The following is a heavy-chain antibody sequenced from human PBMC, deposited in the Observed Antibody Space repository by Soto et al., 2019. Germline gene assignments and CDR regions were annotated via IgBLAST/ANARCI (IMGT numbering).Heavy chain of an antibody. D-gene: IGHD4-4*01. Sequence: QVQLVQSGAEVKKPGASVKVSCKASGYTFTSYYMHCVRLAPGQGLEWMGIINPDGGGTSYAQPFQGRVIMTRDTSTSTVYMEMSSLRSEDTAVYYCAVGGNYLSMDVWGQGTTVTVSS. V-gene: IGHV1-46*01. CDR1: GYTFTSYY. J-gene: IGHJ6*02. CDR3: AVGGNYLSMDV. CDR2: INPDGGGT.